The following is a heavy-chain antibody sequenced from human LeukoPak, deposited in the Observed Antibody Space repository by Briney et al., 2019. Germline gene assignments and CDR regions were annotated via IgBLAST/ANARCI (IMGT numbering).Heavy chain of an antibody. V-gene: IGHV1-18*01. CDR1: GYTFTSSG. Sequence: ASVKVSCKASGYTFTSSGISWVRQAPGQGLEWMGWISAYNGNTNYAQKLQGRVTMTTDTSTSTAYMELRSLRSDDTAVYYCARDSDYGDYEWWFDPWGQGTLVTVSS. CDR3: ARDSDYGDYEWWFDP. D-gene: IGHD4-17*01. CDR2: ISAYNGNT. J-gene: IGHJ5*02.